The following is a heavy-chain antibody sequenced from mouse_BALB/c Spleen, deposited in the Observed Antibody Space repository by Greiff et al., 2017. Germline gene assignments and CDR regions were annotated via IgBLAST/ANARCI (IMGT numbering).Heavy chain of an antibody. V-gene: IGHV1-5*01. D-gene: IGHD3-3*01. Sequence: EVQLQQSGAELARPGASVKLSCKASGYTFTSYWMQWVKQRPGQGLEWIGAIYPGDGDTRYTQKFKGKAKLTAVTSTSTAYMELSSLTNEDSAVYYCTRYGTGAMDYWGQGTSVTVSS. CDR3: TRYGTGAMDY. CDR1: GYTFTSYW. CDR2: IYPGDGDT. J-gene: IGHJ4*01.